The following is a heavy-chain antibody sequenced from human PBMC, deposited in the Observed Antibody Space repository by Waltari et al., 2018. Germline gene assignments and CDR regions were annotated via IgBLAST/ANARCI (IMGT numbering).Heavy chain of an antibody. CDR3: AKNVGDGYNLGDY. D-gene: IGHD1-26*01. V-gene: IGHV3-23*01. CDR2: ISGVGDNT. Sequence: EVQLLESGGGLVQPGGSLRLSCAASGITFKSYAMSWVRRAPEKGLEWVSGISGVGDNTYYADSVKGRFTIFRDNSKNTLYLQMNSLRAEDTAVYYCAKNVGDGYNLGDYWGQGTLVTVSS. J-gene: IGHJ4*02. CDR1: GITFKSYA.